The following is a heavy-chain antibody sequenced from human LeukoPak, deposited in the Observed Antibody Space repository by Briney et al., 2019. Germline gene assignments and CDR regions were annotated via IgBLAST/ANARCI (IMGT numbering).Heavy chain of an antibody. CDR1: GXTFNNFG. J-gene: IGHJ4*02. V-gene: IGHV3-48*03. D-gene: IGHD6-19*01. CDR2: VSGSGSEI. CDR3: ATKVPGTSHFSS. Sequence: PGGSLRLSCAASGXTFNNFGMNWVRQAPGKGLEWIGYVSGSGSEIHYGASVKGRFTISRDNPKRSVYLQMDRLRAEDMALYYCATKVPGTSHFSSWGQGTLVPVSS.